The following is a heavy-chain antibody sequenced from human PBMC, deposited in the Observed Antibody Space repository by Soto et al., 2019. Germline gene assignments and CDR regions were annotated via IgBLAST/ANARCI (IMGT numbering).Heavy chain of an antibody. Sequence: PSETLSLTCAVYGGSFSGYYWSWIRQPPGKGLEWIGEINHSGSTNYNPSLKSRVTISVDTSKNQFSLKLSSVTAADTAVYYCARTSCSGGSCYPKTVNQNYYYYGMDVWGQGTTVTVSS. CDR3: ARTSCSGGSCYPKTVNQNYYYYGMDV. CDR1: GGSFSGYY. D-gene: IGHD2-15*01. CDR2: INHSGST. V-gene: IGHV4-34*01. J-gene: IGHJ6*02.